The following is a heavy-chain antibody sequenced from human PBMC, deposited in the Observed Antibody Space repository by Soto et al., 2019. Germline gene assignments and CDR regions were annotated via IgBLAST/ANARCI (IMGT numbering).Heavy chain of an antibody. V-gene: IGHV3-33*01. CDR3: ARDHPYGSGSYYNILRRVGCMDV. CDR2: IWYDGSNK. CDR1: GFTFSSYG. J-gene: IGHJ6*03. D-gene: IGHD3-10*01. Sequence: QVQLVESGGGVVQPGRSLRLSCAASGFTFSSYGMHWVRQAPGKGLEWVAVIWYDGSNKYYADSVKGRFTISRDNSKNTLYLQMNSLRAEDTAVYYCARDHPYGSGSYYNILRRVGCMDVWGKGTTVTVSS.